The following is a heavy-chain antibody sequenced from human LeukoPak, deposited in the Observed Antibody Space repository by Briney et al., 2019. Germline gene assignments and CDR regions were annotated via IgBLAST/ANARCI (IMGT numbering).Heavy chain of an antibody. V-gene: IGHV5-51*01. CDR3: ARHEGDCSSTSCPGAFDI. CDR2: IYPGDSDT. Sequence: GESLKISCKGSGSSFTSYWIGWVRQMPGKGLEGMGIIYPGDSDTRYSPAFQGQGTISADKSISTAYLQWSSLKASDTAMYYCARHEGDCSSTSCPGAFDIWGQGTMVTVSS. CDR1: GSSFTSYW. J-gene: IGHJ3*02. D-gene: IGHD2-2*01.